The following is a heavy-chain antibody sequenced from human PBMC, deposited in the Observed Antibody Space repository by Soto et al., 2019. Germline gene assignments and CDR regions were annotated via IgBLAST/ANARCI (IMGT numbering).Heavy chain of an antibody. Sequence: PSETLSLTCTVSGGSISSSSYYWGWIRQPPGKGLEWIGSIYYSGSTYYNPSLKSRVTISVDTSKNQFSLKLSSVTAADTAVYYCARYYDFWSGYNWFDPWGQGTLVTVSS. J-gene: IGHJ5*02. CDR2: IYYSGST. CDR3: ARYYDFWSGYNWFDP. V-gene: IGHV4-39*01. D-gene: IGHD3-3*01. CDR1: GGSISSSSYY.